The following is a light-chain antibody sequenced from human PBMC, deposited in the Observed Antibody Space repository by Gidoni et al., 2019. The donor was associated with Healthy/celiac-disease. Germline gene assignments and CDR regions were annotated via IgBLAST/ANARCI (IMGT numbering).Light chain of an antibody. J-gene: IGKJ4*01. CDR3: QQSYSTRLT. CDR1: QSISSY. CDR2: AAS. V-gene: IGKV1-39*01. Sequence: DIQMTQSPSSLSASVGDRVTITFRASQSISSYLNWYQQKPGQAPKLLIYAASSLQSGVPSRFSGSGSGTDFTLTSSSLQPEDFATYYCQQSYSTRLTFGGGTKVEIK.